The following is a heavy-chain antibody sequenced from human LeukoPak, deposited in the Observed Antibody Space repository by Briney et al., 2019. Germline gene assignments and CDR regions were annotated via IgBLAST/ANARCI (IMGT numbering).Heavy chain of an antibody. V-gene: IGHV3-15*01. J-gene: IGHJ6*02. CDR3: TTDKFVGTELTIDYYYGMDV. Sequence: GGSLRLSCAASGFTFSNAWMSWVRQAPGKGLEWVGRIKSKTDGGTTDYAAPVKGRFTISRDDSKNTLYLQMNSLKTEDTAVYYCTTDKFVGTELTIDYYYGMDVWGQGTTVTVSS. CDR1: GFTFSNAW. D-gene: IGHD2-21*02. CDR2: IKSKTDGGTT.